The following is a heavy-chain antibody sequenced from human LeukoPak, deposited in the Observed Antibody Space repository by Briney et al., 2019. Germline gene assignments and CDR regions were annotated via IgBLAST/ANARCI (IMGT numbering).Heavy chain of an antibody. CDR1: GFTFSSYS. D-gene: IGHD6-19*01. V-gene: IGHV3-21*04. CDR2: ISSSSSYI. J-gene: IGHJ4*02. Sequence: GGSLRLSCAASGFTFSSYSMNWVRQAPGKGLEWVSSISSSSSYIYYADSVKGRFTISRDNAKNSLYLQMNSLRAEDTALYYCARDLWFSSGWYGLRYWGQGTLVTVSS. CDR3: ARDLWFSSGWYGLRY.